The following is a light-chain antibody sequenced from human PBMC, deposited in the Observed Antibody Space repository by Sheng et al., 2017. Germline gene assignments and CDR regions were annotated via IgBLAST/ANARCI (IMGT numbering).Light chain of an antibody. Sequence: SYELTQPPSMSVSPGQTATITCSGDKLGDKYVCWYQQKPGQSPVLVMYQDTKRPSGIPERFSGSNSGNTATLTISGTRAIDEADYYCQAWDSSTVVFGGRDQADRP. CDR3: QAWDSSTVV. V-gene: IGLV3-1*01. CDR2: QDT. J-gene: IGLJ2*01. CDR1: KLGDKY.